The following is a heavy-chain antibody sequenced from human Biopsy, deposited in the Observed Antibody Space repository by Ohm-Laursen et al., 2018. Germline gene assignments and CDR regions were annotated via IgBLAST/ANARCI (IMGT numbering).Heavy chain of an antibody. CDR1: GGSLSNHY. CDR3: ARHDRSGYWGLDY. Sequence: GTLSLTCSVSGGSLSNHYWSWIRQSPGKGLEWLAYIYSSGRTKYNPSRKSQINVSVDTTKNQLSLQVTSVTATDTAMYYCARHDRSGYWGLDYWGQGTLITVSS. D-gene: IGHD3-22*01. CDR2: IYSSGRT. J-gene: IGHJ4*02. V-gene: IGHV4-4*08.